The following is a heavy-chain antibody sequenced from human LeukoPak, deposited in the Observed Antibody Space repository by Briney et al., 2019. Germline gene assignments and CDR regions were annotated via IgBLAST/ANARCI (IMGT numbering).Heavy chain of an antibody. CDR3: ARVGGMARGANIDLMDV. J-gene: IGHJ6*02. D-gene: IGHD3-10*01. CDR1: GYSISSGYY. CDR2: IYTSGST. V-gene: IGHV4-4*07. Sequence: SETLSLTCTVSGYSISSGYYWGWIRQPAGKGLEWIGRIYTSGSTNYNPSLKSRVIMSVDTSKNQFSLNLSSVTAADTAVYYCARVGGMARGANIDLMDVWGQGTTVTVSS.